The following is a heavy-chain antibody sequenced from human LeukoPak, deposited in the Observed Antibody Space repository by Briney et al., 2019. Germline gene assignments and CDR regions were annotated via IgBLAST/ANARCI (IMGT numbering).Heavy chain of an antibody. Sequence: PSETLSLTCTVSGYSISSGYYWGWIRQPPGKGLEWIGSIYHSGSTYYNPSLKSRVTISVDTSKNQFSLKLSSVTAADTAVYYCARSTSWELLVPFDYWGQGTLVTVSS. J-gene: IGHJ4*02. CDR1: GYSISSGYY. D-gene: IGHD1-26*01. CDR3: ARSTSWELLVPFDY. CDR2: IYHSGST. V-gene: IGHV4-38-2*02.